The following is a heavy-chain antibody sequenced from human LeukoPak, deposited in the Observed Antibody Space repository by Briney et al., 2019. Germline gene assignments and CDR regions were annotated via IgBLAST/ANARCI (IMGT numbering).Heavy chain of an antibody. CDR3: ARMETGTMGAFDI. Sequence: GGSLRLXCAASGFTCSSYSMNWVRRAPGKGLESVSSISSSSSYIYYADSVKGRFTISRDNAKNSLYLQMNSLRAEDTAVYYCARMETGTMGAFDIWGQGTMVTVSS. CDR2: ISSSSSYI. D-gene: IGHD1-1*01. V-gene: IGHV3-21*01. CDR1: GFTCSSYS. J-gene: IGHJ3*02.